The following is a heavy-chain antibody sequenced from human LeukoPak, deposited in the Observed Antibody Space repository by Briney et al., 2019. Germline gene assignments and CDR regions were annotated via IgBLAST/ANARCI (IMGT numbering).Heavy chain of an antibody. CDR1: GGSISSGGYY. CDR2: IYYSGST. J-gene: IGHJ3*02. Sequence: SETLSLTCPVSGGSISSGGYYWSWIRQHPGKGLEWIGYIYYSGSTYYNPSLKSRVTISVDTSKNQSSLKLSSVTAADTAVYYCARVYSGSFDDTFDIWGQGTMVTVSS. D-gene: IGHD1-26*01. CDR3: ARVYSGSFDDTFDI. V-gene: IGHV4-31*03.